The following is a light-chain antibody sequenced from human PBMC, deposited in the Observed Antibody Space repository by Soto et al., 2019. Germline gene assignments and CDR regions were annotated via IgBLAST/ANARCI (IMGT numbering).Light chain of an antibody. CDR1: QSISSW. Sequence: DIQMTQSPSTLSASVGDRVTITCRASQSISSWLAWYQQKPGKAPKLLIYKASSLESGVPSRFSGSGSGTEFTLTISSLQPDDFAPYYCQQYNSYWTFGQGTKLE. CDR2: KAS. J-gene: IGKJ1*01. V-gene: IGKV1-5*03. CDR3: QQYNSYWT.